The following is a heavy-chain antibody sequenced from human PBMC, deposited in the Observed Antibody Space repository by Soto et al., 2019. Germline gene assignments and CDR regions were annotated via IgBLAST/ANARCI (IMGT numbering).Heavy chain of an antibody. V-gene: IGHV2-5*02. D-gene: IGHD3-22*01. CDR3: AHTGISSGYYSFDF. CDR1: GFSLSRSGVA. CDR2: ISWDDDK. Sequence: QITLKESGPPLVKPTQTLTLTCTFSGFSLSRSGVAVAWIRQPPGKALEWLAVISWDDDKRYSPSLESRLTITKDTSQNQVVLTMTYIDPVDTATYYCAHTGISSGYYSFDFWGQGTLVTVSS. J-gene: IGHJ4*02.